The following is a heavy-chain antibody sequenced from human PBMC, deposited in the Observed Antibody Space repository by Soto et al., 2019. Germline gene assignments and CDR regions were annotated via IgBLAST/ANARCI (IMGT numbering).Heavy chain of an antibody. Sequence: EVRLLESGGGLVQPGGSLRLSCSTSGFTFSTYAMNWVRQAPGKGLEWVSALSGSGGTTYYADSVRGRFTISRDKSKNTLFLQMNSLRAEDTALYYCAKQRADYGSGSDTYYFDFWGQGALVTVSS. D-gene: IGHD3-10*01. CDR3: AKQRADYGSGSDTYYFDF. J-gene: IGHJ4*02. CDR1: GFTFSTYA. CDR2: LSGSGGTT. V-gene: IGHV3-23*01.